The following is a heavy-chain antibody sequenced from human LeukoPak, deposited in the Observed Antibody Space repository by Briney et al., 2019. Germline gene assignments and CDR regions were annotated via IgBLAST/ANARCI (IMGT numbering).Heavy chain of an antibody. CDR1: EFSVSSNY. V-gene: IGHV3-66*01. CDR3: ARKSDSLMLRGGDC. Sequence: GGSLRLSCAASEFSVSSNYMTWVRQAPGKGLECVSIIYSGGTTYYADSVRGRFAISRDNSKNTLYLQMDRLRVEDTAVYYCARKSDSLMLRGGDCWGQGTLVTVSS. J-gene: IGHJ4*02. CDR2: IYSGGTT. D-gene: IGHD3-10*01.